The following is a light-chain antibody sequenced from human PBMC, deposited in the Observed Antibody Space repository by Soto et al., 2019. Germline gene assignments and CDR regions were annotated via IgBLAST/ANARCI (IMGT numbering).Light chain of an antibody. V-gene: IGLV1-40*01. CDR3: QSYDIRLVV. CDR1: SSNIGAGYD. CDR2: ANI. J-gene: IGLJ2*01. Sequence: QSVLTQPPSVSGAPGQRVTISCTGSSSNIGAGYDVHWYQQLPGTAPKLLIYANINRPSGVPDRFSGSKSGASGSLAITGLQAEDEADYYCQSYDIRLVVFGGGTQLTVL.